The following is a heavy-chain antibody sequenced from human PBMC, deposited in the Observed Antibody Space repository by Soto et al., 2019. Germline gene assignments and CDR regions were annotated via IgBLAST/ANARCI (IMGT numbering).Heavy chain of an antibody. CDR1: GFTFSSYA. J-gene: IGHJ6*03. D-gene: IGHD6-6*01. CDR2: ISSNGGST. Sequence: GGSLRLSCAASGFTFSSYAMHWVRQAPGKGLEYVSAISSNGGSTYYANSVKGRFTISRDNSKNTLYLQMGSLRAEDMAVYYCARDASSSPFGYYYYMDVWGKGTTVTVSS. CDR3: ARDASSSPFGYYYYMDV. V-gene: IGHV3-64*01.